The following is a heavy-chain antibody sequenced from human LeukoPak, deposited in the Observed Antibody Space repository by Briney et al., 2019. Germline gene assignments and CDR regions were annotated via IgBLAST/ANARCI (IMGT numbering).Heavy chain of an antibody. CDR3: ARIREVTTPGAFDI. D-gene: IGHD4-17*01. V-gene: IGHV2-5*01. J-gene: IGHJ3*02. CDR1: GFSLSSPGVG. CDR2: IYWHDAK. Sequence: SGPTLVNPTQTLTLTCTFSGFSLSSPGVGVGWIRQPPGGALEWLAHIYWHDAKYYSPSLKSRLTITKDTSKNQVVLTMTNMDPVDTATYYCARIREVTTPGAFDIWGQGTLVTVSS.